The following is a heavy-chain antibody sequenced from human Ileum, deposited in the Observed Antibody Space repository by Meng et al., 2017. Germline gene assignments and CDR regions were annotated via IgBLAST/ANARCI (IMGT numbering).Heavy chain of an antibody. CDR1: GFTFSSSW. CDR3: ARSDWFDP. Sequence: VESGGGLVQPGGSLRLACTSSGFTFSSSWMHWVRQVPGKGLVWVSRIKYDGSITMYADFVKGRFTISRDNAKNTLYLQMNNLRAEDTAVYYCARSDWFDPWGQGTLVTVSS. CDR2: IKYDGSIT. J-gene: IGHJ5*02. V-gene: IGHV3-74*03.